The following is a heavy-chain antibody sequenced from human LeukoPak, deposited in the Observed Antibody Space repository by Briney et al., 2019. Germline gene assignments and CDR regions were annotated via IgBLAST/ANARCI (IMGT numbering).Heavy chain of an antibody. D-gene: IGHD2-2*01. CDR3: AKARYCSSTSCYGWFDP. V-gene: IGHV3-23*01. CDR2: ISGSGGSI. Sequence: GGSLRLSCAASGFTFSSYAMSWVRQAPGEGLEWVSAISGSGGSIYYADSVKGRFTISRDNSKNTLYLQMNSLRAEDTAVYYCAKARYCSSTSCYGWFDPWGQGTLVTVSS. J-gene: IGHJ5*02. CDR1: GFTFSSYA.